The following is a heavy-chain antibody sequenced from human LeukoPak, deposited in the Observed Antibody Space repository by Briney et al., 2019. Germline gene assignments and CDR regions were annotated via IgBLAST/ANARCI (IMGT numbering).Heavy chain of an antibody. D-gene: IGHD3-16*02. CDR3: ARDRYRFDC. CDR1: GFTFSSYG. V-gene: IGHV3-30*19. J-gene: IGHJ4*02. CDR2: ISYDGSNK. Sequence: PGRSLRLSCAASGFTFSSYGMHWVRQAPGKGLEWVAVISYDGSNKYYADSVKGRFTISRDNSKNTLYLQMNSLRAEDTAVYYCARDRYRFDCWGQGTLVTVSS.